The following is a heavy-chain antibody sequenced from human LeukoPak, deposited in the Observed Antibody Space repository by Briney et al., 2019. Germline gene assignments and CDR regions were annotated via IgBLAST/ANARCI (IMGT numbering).Heavy chain of an antibody. CDR3: AKRAVAGAYFDY. CDR1: GFTFSSHS. V-gene: IGHV3-23*01. D-gene: IGHD6-19*01. CDR2: ISGSGGST. J-gene: IGHJ4*02. Sequence: GGSLRLSCAASGFTFSSHSMSWVRQAPGRGLEWLSSISGSGGSTYYAHSVKGRFTISRDNSKNTLYLQMNSLRAEDTAVYYCAKRAVAGAYFDYWGQGTLVSVSS.